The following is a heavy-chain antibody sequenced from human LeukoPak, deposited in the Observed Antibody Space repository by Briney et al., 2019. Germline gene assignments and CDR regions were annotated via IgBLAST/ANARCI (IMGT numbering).Heavy chain of an antibody. J-gene: IGHJ4*02. D-gene: IGHD3-10*01. CDR1: GGSMSSYY. V-gene: IGHV4-59*12. Sequence: PSETLSLTCTVSGGSMSSYYWSWIRQSPGKGLEWIGYIYYSGSTNYNPSLKSRVTISVDTSKNQFSLKLSSVTAADTAVYYCARRPITMVREPRVDYWGQGTLVTVSS. CDR2: IYYSGST. CDR3: ARRPITMVREPRVDY.